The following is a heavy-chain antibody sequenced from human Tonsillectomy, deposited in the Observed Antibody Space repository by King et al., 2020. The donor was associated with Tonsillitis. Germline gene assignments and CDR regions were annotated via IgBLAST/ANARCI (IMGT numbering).Heavy chain of an antibody. CDR3: ARSVVRTVFGEQNAYNWFDP. CDR1: GYTFVDYA. V-gene: IGHV1-3*01. CDR2: INAGNGMT. D-gene: IGHD3-3*01. Sequence: QLVQSGAEVKKPGASVKVSCKASGYTFVDYAIHWVRRAPGQGLEWMGWINAGNGMTKYSQKFQDRFTITGDASAGTAYMELSRVNSEDTAAYYCARSVVRTVFGEQNAYNWFDPWGQGTLVTVSS. J-gene: IGHJ5*02.